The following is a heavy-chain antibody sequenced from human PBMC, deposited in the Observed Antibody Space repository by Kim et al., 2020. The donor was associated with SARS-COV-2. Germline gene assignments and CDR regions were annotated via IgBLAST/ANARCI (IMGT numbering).Heavy chain of an antibody. CDR2: VRKKANSYTT. D-gene: IGHD5-18*01. CDR1: GFTFSDHF. Sequence: GGSLRLSCAASGFTFSDHFMDWVRQAPGKGLEWVGRVRKKANSYTTEYAASVKGRITISRDDSKNSLSLQMNSLTTEDTAVYFCAKYRPLSYGYDYWGQGTLVTVSS. J-gene: IGHJ4*02. V-gene: IGHV3-72*01. CDR3: AKYRPLSYGYDY.